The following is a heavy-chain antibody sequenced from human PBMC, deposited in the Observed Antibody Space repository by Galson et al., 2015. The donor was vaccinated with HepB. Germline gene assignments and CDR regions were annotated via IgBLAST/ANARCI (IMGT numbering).Heavy chain of an antibody. CDR1: GFTFRSHG. Sequence: SLRLSCAASGFTFRSHGMHWVRQAPGKGLEWVAVIWYDGNNEYYTDSVKGRFTTSRDNFKNSLFLQLNSLRTEDSGLYYCAKDGRRRGGGDYPDYWGHGTLVTVSS. CDR3: AKDGRRRGGGDYPDY. V-gene: IGHV3-33*03. CDR2: IWYDGNNE. J-gene: IGHJ4*01. D-gene: IGHD3-10*01.